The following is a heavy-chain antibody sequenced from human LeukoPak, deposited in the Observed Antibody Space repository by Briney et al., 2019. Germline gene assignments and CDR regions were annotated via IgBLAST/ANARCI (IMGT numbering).Heavy chain of an antibody. CDR2: IYSDGST. CDR3: ARGEYGSGSYHIDY. D-gene: IGHD3-10*01. CDR1: GVTVSSNY. V-gene: IGHV3-53*01. Sequence: GGSLRLSCAASGVTVSSNYMSWVRQAPGKGLEWVSEIYSDGSTYYAASVKGRFGISRDNSKNTVYLQMNSLRAEDTAVYYCARGEYGSGSYHIDYWGQGTLVTVSS. J-gene: IGHJ4*02.